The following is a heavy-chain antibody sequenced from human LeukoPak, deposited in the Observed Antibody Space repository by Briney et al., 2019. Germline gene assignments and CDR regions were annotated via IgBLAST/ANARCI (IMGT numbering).Heavy chain of an antibody. D-gene: IGHD3-10*01. J-gene: IGHJ1*01. CDR3: AKDTPGFGGDDFVH. V-gene: IGHV3-30*02. Sequence: PGGSLRLSCAASGFTFRTYAMHWVRQAPGKGLEWVSFIRSDGNDKFYADSVKGRFTISRDNSKDTLYLQMNSLRTEDTAVYYWAKDTPGFGGDDFVHWGQGTLVTVSS. CDR1: GFTFRTYA. CDR2: IRSDGNDK.